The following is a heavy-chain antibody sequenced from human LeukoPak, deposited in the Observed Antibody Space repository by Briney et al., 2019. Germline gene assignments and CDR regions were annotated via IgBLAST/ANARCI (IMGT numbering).Heavy chain of an antibody. D-gene: IGHD3-10*01. CDR1: GFTFSSYS. CDR2: ISSSSSTI. CDR3: ARESPPDYYGSGSYFDY. V-gene: IGHV3-48*01. Sequence: GGSLRLSCAASGFTFSSYSMNWVRQAPGKGLEWVSYISSSSSTIYYADSVKGRFTISRDNAKNSLYLQMNSLRAEDTAVYYCARESPPDYYGSGSYFDYWGQGTLVTVSS. J-gene: IGHJ4*02.